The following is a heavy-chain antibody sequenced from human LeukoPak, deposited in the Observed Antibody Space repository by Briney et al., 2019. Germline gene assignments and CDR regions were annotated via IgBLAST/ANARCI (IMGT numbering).Heavy chain of an antibody. D-gene: IGHD6-6*01. CDR1: GEFPNNDY. CDR2: VRTTGST. V-gene: IGHV4-4*07. J-gene: IGHJ4*02. CDR3: TKGVADTSSSRVIY. Sequence: SETLSLTCTCSGEFPNNDYLSWIRQPAGKGLEWIGRVRTTGSTKYNPSLKSRVTMSVDTSKNQFSLRLSSVTAADTAVYYCTKGVADTSSSRVIYRGRGSLVTVSS.